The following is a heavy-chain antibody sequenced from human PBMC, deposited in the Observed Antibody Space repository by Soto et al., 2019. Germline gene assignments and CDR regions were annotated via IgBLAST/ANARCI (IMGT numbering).Heavy chain of an antibody. Sequence: ASVKVSCKASGYTFTSYAMHWVRQAPGQRLEWMGWINAGNGNTKYSQKFQGRVTITRDTSASTAYMELSSLRSEDTAVYYCARDTDSSSWGYYYYGMDVWGQGTTVTVSS. D-gene: IGHD6-13*01. V-gene: IGHV1-3*01. J-gene: IGHJ6*02. CDR2: INAGNGNT. CDR1: GYTFTSYA. CDR3: ARDTDSSSWGYYYYGMDV.